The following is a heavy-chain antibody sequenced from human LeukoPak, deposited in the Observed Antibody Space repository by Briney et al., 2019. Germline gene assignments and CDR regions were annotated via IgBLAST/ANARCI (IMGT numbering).Heavy chain of an antibody. V-gene: IGHV1-69*06. CDR3: AKWGGYGYGDYHFDY. Sequence: ASVKVSCKASGGTFSSYAISWVRQAPGQGLEWMGGIIPIFGTANYAQKFQGRVTITADKSTSTAYMELSSLRAEDTAVYYCAKWGGYGYGDYHFDYWGQGTLVTVSS. D-gene: IGHD4-17*01. J-gene: IGHJ4*02. CDR2: IIPIFGTA. CDR1: GGTFSSYA.